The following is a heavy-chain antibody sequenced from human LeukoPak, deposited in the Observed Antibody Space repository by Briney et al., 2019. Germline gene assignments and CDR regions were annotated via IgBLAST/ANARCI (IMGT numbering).Heavy chain of an antibody. CDR1: GGTFSSYA. Sequence: ASVKVSCKASGGTFSSYAISWVRQAPGQGLEWMGRIIPILGIANYAQKFQGRVTITADKSTSTAYMELSSLRSEDTAVYYCARVGVPAAHYYYYYMDVWGKGTTVTVSS. J-gene: IGHJ6*03. CDR3: ARVGVPAAHYYYYYMDV. CDR2: IIPILGIA. D-gene: IGHD2-2*01. V-gene: IGHV1-69*04.